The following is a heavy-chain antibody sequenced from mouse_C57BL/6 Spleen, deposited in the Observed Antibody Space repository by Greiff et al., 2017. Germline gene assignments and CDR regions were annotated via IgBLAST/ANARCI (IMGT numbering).Heavy chain of an antibody. J-gene: IGHJ1*03. D-gene: IGHD1-1*01. CDR1: GYTFTSYW. V-gene: IGHV1-69*01. Sequence: QVQLQQPGAELVMPGASVKLSCKASGYTFTSYWMHWVKQRPGQGLEWIGEIDPSDSYTNYNQKFKGKSTLTVDKSYSTAYMQLSSLTSEDSAVYDCARGHDSTHGGYFDVWGTGTTVTVSS. CDR3: ARGHDSTHGGYFDV. CDR2: IDPSDSYT.